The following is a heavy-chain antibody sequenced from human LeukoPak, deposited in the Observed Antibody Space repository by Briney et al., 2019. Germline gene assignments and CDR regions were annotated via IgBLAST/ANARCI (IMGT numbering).Heavy chain of an antibody. CDR1: GYTFTSYG. J-gene: IGHJ5*02. V-gene: IGHV1-18*01. Sequence: ASAKVSCKASGYTFTSYGISWVRQAPGQGLEWMGWISAYNGNTNYAQKLQGRVTMTTDTSTSTAYMELRSLRSDDTAVYYCATSPSPSSGWYWFDPWGQGTLVTVSS. CDR2: ISAYNGNT. CDR3: ATSPSPSSGWYWFDP. D-gene: IGHD6-19*01.